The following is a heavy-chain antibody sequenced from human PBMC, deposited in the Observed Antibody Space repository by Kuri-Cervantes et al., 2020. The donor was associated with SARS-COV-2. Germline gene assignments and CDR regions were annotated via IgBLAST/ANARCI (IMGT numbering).Heavy chain of an antibody. J-gene: IGHJ4*02. Sequence: GGSLRLSCAASGFTVSSNEMSWVRQAPGKGLEWVSSISGGSTYYADSVKGRFTISRDNSKNTLYLQMNSLRAEDTAVYYCAKDLSGSYYFDYWGQGTLVTVSS. V-gene: IGHV3-38-3*01. D-gene: IGHD1-26*01. CDR3: AKDLSGSYYFDY. CDR1: GFTVSSNE. CDR2: ISGGST.